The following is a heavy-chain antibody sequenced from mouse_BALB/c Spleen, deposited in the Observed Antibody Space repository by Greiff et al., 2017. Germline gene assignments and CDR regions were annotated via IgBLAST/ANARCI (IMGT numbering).Heavy chain of an antibody. CDR2: ISSGSSTI. V-gene: IGHV5-17*02. Sequence: EVMLVESGGGLVQPGGSRTLSCAASGFTFSSFGMHWVRQAPEKGLEWVGYISSGSSTIYYADTVKGRFTITRDNPKNTLFLQMTSLRSEDPAVYYCASEITKDAMDYWGQGTSVTVSS. CDR1: GFTFSSFG. J-gene: IGHJ4*01. D-gene: IGHD2-4*01. CDR3: ASEITKDAMDY.